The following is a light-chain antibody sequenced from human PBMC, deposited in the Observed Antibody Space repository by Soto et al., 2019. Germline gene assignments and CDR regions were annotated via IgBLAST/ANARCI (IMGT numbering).Light chain of an antibody. Sequence: EIVMTQSPATLSLSPGERATLSCRASQTIDNTLAWYQRKPGQAPRLLIYDASTRATGVPDRFSGSGSGTDFTLTISRLEPEDFAVYYCQQFGASLTWTFGQGTKVDIK. CDR2: DAS. J-gene: IGKJ1*01. CDR3: QQFGASLTWT. V-gene: IGKV3-15*01. CDR1: QTIDNT.